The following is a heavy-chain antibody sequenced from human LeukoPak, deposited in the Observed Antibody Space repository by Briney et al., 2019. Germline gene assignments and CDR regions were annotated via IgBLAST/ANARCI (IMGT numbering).Heavy chain of an antibody. CDR2: INPNSGGT. CDR3: ARGGGGGYTYGRYYFDY. V-gene: IGHV1-2*02. Sequence: ASVKVSCKASRYTFTGYYMHWVRQAPGQGLEWMGWINPNSGGTDYAQKFQGRVTMTRDTSISTAYMELSRLRSDDTAVYYCARGGGGGYTYGRYYFDYWGQGTLVTVSS. D-gene: IGHD5-18*01. J-gene: IGHJ4*02. CDR1: RYTFTGYY.